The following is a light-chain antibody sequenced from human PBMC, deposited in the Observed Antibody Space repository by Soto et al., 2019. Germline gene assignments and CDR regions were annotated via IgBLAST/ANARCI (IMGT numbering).Light chain of an antibody. CDR3: QQYNNYPWT. Sequence: DIQMTQSPSTLSASVGDRVTITCRASQSISSWLAWYQQKPGKAPKLLIYDASSLESGVPSRFSGSRSGTEITPTISTLQPADFATYYCQQYNNYPWTFGQGTTVEIK. J-gene: IGKJ1*01. CDR1: QSISSW. CDR2: DAS. V-gene: IGKV1-5*01.